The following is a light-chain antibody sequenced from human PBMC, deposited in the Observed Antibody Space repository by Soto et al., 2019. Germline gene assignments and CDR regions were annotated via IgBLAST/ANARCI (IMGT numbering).Light chain of an antibody. J-gene: IGKJ4*01. CDR1: QDISRW. Sequence: DIQMTQSPSSVSASVGDRVTITCRASQDISRWLAWFQQKPGKALKVLIYDASSLQSGGSSRVSGSGSGTDFSLANSTLQPEDFATDDFHQAQNFPLTTGGGTKVDIK. V-gene: IGKV1-12*01. CDR3: HQAQNFPLT. CDR2: DAS.